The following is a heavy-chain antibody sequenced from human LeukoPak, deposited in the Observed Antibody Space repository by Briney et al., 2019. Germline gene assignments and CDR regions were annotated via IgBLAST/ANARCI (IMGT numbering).Heavy chain of an antibody. D-gene: IGHD3-10*01. J-gene: IGHJ6*02. CDR1: GYTFTDYY. CDR3: ARDRIAISQWFGDFLKYYRMDV. V-gene: IGHV1-2*02. CDR2: IDPNSGGT. Sequence: ASVKVSCKASGYTFTDYYIHWVRQAPGQGLQWMGWIDPNSGGTNYGQKFQGRVTLTRDTSINTAYLELTSLRSHDTAVYYCARDRIAISQWFGDFLKYYRMDVWGLGTTVIVSS.